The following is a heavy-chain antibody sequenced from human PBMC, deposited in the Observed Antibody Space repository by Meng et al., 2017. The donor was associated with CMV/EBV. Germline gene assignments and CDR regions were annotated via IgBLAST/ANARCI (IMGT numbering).Heavy chain of an antibody. Sequence: GSLRLSCAASGFTVSSNYMSWVRQAPGRGLEWVSVIYSGGSTYYADSVKGRFTISRDNSKNTLYLQMNSLRAEDTAVYYCARRSSWSYAFDIWGQGTMVTVSS. J-gene: IGHJ3*02. V-gene: IGHV3-53*01. CDR2: IYSGGST. CDR3: ARRSSWSYAFDI. CDR1: GFTVSSNY. D-gene: IGHD6-13*01.